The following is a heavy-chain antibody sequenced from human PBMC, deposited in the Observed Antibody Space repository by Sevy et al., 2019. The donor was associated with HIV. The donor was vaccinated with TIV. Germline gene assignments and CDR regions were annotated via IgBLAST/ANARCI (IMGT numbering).Heavy chain of an antibody. CDR2: FDEDGEI. D-gene: IGHD2-2*01. V-gene: IGHV1-24*01. J-gene: IGHJ4*02. Sequence: ASVKVSCKVSGYTLTALSMHWVRQAPGKGLEWMGGFDEDGEIMYAQKFQGRVTMTEDTSTDTAYMELSSVRSEDTAMYYCATDIVVGRDYWGQGTLVTVSS. CDR1: GYTLTALS. CDR3: ATDIVVGRDY.